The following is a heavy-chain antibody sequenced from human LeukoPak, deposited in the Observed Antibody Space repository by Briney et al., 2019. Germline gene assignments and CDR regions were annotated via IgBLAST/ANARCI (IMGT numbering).Heavy chain of an antibody. D-gene: IGHD3-22*01. J-gene: IGHJ3*01. CDR2: IRSKAYGGTT. CDR3: ARDPHYYDSSGVV. V-gene: IGHV3-49*03. CDR1: GFTFGDYA. Sequence: GRSLRLSCTASGFTFGDYAMSWFRQAPGKGLEWVCFIRSKAYGGTTEYAASVKGRFTISRDDSKSIAYLQMNSLRAEDTAVYYCARDPHYYDSSGVVWGQGTMVTVSS.